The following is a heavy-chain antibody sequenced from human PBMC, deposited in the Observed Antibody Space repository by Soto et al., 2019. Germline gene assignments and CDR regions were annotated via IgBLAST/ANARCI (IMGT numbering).Heavy chain of an antibody. D-gene: IGHD2-15*01. J-gene: IGHJ4*02. V-gene: IGHV3-23*01. CDR3: AKDLSCSGGSCWKGFDY. CDR2: ISGSGGST. CDR1: GFTFSSYA. Sequence: XRSLRVACAASGFTFSSYARSWVRQAPGKGLEWVSAISGSGGSTYYADSVKGRFTISRDNSKNTLYLQMNSLRAEDTAVYYCAKDLSCSGGSCWKGFDYWGQGTLVTVSS.